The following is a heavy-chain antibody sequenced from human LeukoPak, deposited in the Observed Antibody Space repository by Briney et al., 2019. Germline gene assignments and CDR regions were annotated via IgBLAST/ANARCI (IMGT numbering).Heavy chain of an antibody. J-gene: IGHJ3*02. CDR3: AQTWDGVAFDI. V-gene: IGHV4-30-4*07. Sequence: KTSETLSLTCAVSGGSISSGGYSWSWIRQPPGKGLEWIGYIYYSGSTYNNPSLKSRVTISVDTSKNQFSLKLSSVTAADTAVYYCAQTWDGVAFDIWGQGTMVTVSS. CDR1: GGSISSGGYS. CDR2: IYYSGST. D-gene: IGHD1-26*01.